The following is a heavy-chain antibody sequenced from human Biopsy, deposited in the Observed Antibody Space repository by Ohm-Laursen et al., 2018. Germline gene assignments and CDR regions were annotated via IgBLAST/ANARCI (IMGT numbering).Heavy chain of an antibody. V-gene: IGHV3-21*06. CDR3: ARDTRWSPYSMDV. CDR2: ISRSTSHI. CDR1: GFSLRNYT. D-gene: IGHD4-23*01. J-gene: IGHJ6*02. Sequence: SLRLSCAASGFSLRNYTINWVRQAPGKGLEWVSSISRSTSHILYAETLKGRFTSSRDNAKNSVYLQMNSLRAEDTGVYYCARDTRWSPYSMDVWGQGTTVTVSS.